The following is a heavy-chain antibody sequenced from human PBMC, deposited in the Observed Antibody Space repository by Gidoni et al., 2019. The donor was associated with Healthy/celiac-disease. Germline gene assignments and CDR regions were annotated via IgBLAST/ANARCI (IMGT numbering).Heavy chain of an antibody. CDR2: IYSGGST. Sequence: EVQRVESGGGLVQPGGSLRLSCAAPGFTVSSNYMSWVRQAPGKGLEWVSVIYSGGSTYYADSVKGRFTISRDNSKNTLYLQMNSLRAEDTAVYYCARDTLIPGLGTYYWGQGTLVTVSS. J-gene: IGHJ4*02. D-gene: IGHD1-26*01. CDR3: ARDTLIPGLGTYY. CDR1: GFTVSSNY. V-gene: IGHV3-66*02.